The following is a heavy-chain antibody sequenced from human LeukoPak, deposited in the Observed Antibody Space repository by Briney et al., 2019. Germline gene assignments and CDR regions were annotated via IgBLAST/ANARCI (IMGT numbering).Heavy chain of an antibody. Sequence: ASVKVSCKASGYTFTGYYMHWVRQAPGQGLEWMGWINPNSGGTNYAQKFQGRGTMTRDTSISTAYMELSRLRSDDTAVYYCARGRGYSYGLAWWGQGTLVTVSS. CDR3: ARGRGYSYGLAW. CDR1: GYTFTGYY. J-gene: IGHJ4*02. CDR2: INPNSGGT. D-gene: IGHD5-18*01. V-gene: IGHV1-2*02.